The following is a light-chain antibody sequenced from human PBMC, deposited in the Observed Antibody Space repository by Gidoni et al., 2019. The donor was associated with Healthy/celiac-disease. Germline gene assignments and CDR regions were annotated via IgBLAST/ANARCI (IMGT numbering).Light chain of an antibody. CDR2: WAS. CDR3: QQYYSTPPNT. Sequence: DIVMTQSPDSLAVSLGERATINCKPSQSVLYSSNNKNYLAWYQQKPGQPPKLLIYWASNRESGVPDRFSDSGSGTDFTLTISSLQAEDVAVYCCQQYYSTPPNTFGQGTKLEIK. V-gene: IGKV4-1*01. J-gene: IGKJ2*01. CDR1: QSVLYSSNNKNY.